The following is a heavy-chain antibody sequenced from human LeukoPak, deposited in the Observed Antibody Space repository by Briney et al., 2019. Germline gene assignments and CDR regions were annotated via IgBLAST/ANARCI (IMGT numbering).Heavy chain of an antibody. D-gene: IGHD3-22*01. V-gene: IGHV3-30*04. J-gene: IGHJ4*02. CDR3: ARATLIPEYYYDSSGYLVV. Sequence: GGSLRLSCAASGFTFSSYALHWVRQAPGKGLEWVTVISYDGSSKYYADSVKGRFTISRDNSKNTLYLQMNSLRPEDTAVYYCARATLIPEYYYDSSGYLVVWGQGTLVTVSS. CDR1: GFTFSSYA. CDR2: ISYDGSSK.